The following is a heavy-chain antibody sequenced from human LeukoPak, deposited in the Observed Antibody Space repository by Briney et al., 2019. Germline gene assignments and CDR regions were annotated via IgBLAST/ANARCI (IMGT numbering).Heavy chain of an antibody. Sequence: GASVKVSCKASGYTFTGYYMHWVRQAPGQGLEWMGWINPNSGGTNYAQKFQGRVTMTRDTSISTAHMELSRLRSDDTAVYYCANNYYDSSGYPDYWGQGTLVTVSS. CDR3: ANNYYDSSGYPDY. CDR2: INPNSGGT. V-gene: IGHV1-2*02. D-gene: IGHD3-22*01. CDR1: GYTFTGYY. J-gene: IGHJ4*02.